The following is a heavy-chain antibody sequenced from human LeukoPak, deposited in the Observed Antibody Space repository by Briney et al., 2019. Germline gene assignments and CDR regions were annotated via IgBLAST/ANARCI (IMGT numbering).Heavy chain of an antibody. CDR3: AREYSNYFDY. D-gene: IGHD4-11*01. Sequence: KTSETLSLTCTVSGGSISSSSCYWGWIRQPPGKGLEWIGSIYYSGSTYYNPSLKSRVTISVDTSKNQLSLKLSSVTAADTAVYYCAREYSNYFDYWGQGTLVTVSS. J-gene: IGHJ4*02. V-gene: IGHV4-39*02. CDR1: GGSISSSSCY. CDR2: IYYSGST.